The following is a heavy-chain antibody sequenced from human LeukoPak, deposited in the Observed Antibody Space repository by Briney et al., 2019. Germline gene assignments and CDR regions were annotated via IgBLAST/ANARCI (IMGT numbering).Heavy chain of an antibody. J-gene: IGHJ4*02. D-gene: IGHD3-9*01. V-gene: IGHV5-51*01. CDR2: IYPGDSDT. CDR1: GYSFTSYW. CDR3: ARRVDWYDDILTGSYYFDY. Sequence: PGESLKISCKGSGYSFTSYWIGWVRQMPGKGLEWMGIIYPGDSDTRYSPSFQGQATISADKSISTAYLQWSSLKASDTAMYYCARRVDWYDDILTGSYYFDYWGQGTLVTVSS.